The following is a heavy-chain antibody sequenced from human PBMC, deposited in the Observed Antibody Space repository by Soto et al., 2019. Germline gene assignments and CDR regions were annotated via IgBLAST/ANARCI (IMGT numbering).Heavy chain of an antibody. J-gene: IGHJ4*02. CDR3: AKDNQGIAAAGDKIFAY. V-gene: IGHV1-3*04. D-gene: IGHD6-13*01. CDR2: INTDNGNT. Sequence: ASGKVSCKTSGYIFTTYVIRWVRQAPGHRLEWMGWINTDNGNTKYSQKFQDRLAITRDTSADTASLELSGLRAEDTALYYCAKDNQGIAAAGDKIFAYWGQGTLVTVSS. CDR1: GYIFTTYV.